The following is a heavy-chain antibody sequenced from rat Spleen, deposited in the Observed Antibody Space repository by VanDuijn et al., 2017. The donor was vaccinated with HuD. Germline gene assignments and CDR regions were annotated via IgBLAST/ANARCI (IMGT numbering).Heavy chain of an antibody. V-gene: IGHV5S13*01. Sequence: EVQLVESGGGLVQPGGSLKLSCATSGFTFSTYGMAWVRQAPTKGLEWVASITNSGGSTYYRDSVKGRFTISRDNAKSTLYLQMDSLRSEDTATYYCAAHGPRISRFAYWGQGSLVTVSS. D-gene: IGHD2-7*01. J-gene: IGHJ3*01. CDR3: AAHGPRISRFAY. CDR2: ITNSGGST. CDR1: GFTFSTYG.